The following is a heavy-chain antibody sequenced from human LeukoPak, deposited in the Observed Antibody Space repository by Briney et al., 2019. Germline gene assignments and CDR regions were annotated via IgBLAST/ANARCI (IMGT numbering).Heavy chain of an antibody. D-gene: IGHD6-6*01. J-gene: IGHJ4*02. V-gene: IGHV3-23*01. CDR3: AKPKTRGSSSSPLVY. Sequence: GGSLRPSCAASGFTFSSYAMSWVRQAPGKGLEWVSAISGSGGSTYYADSVKGRFTISRDNSKNTLYLQMNSLRAEDTAVYYCAKPKTRGSSSSPLVYWGQGTLVTVSS. CDR2: ISGSGGST. CDR1: GFTFSSYA.